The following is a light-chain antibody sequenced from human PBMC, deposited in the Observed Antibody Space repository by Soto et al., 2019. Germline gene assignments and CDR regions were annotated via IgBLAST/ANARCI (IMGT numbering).Light chain of an antibody. CDR1: SSNIGSNY. J-gene: IGLJ2*01. V-gene: IGLV1-47*01. CDR3: AAWDDSLSGVV. CDR2: RNN. Sequence: QLVLTQPPSASGTPGQRVTISCSGSSSNIGSNYVYWYQQLPGTAPKLLIYRNNQRPSVVPDRFSGSKSGTSASLAISGLRSEDEADYYCAAWDDSLSGVVFGGGTKVTVL.